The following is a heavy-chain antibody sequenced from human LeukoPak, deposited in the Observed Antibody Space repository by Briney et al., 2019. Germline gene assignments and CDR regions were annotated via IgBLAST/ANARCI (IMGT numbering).Heavy chain of an antibody. CDR2: INHSGST. V-gene: IGHV4-34*01. J-gene: IGHJ5*02. CDR1: GGSFSGYY. CDR3: ARQGARENWFDP. Sequence: SETLSLTCAVYGGSFSGYYWSWIHQPPGKGLEWIGEINHSGSTNYNPSLKSRVTISVDTSKNQFSLKLSSVTAADTAVYYCARQGARENWFDPWGQGTLITVSS.